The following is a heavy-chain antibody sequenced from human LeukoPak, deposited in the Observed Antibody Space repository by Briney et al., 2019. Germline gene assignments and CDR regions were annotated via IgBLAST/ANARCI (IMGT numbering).Heavy chain of an antibody. Sequence: GGSLLLSCAASGFTVSSNYMSWVRQAPGKGLEWVSVIYSGGSTYYADSVKGRFTISRDNSKNTLYLQMNSLRAEDTAVYYCARGGIAARPSLGYFDYWGQGTLVTVSS. CDR3: ARGGIAARPSLGYFDY. V-gene: IGHV3-53*01. J-gene: IGHJ4*02. CDR2: IYSGGST. D-gene: IGHD6-6*01. CDR1: GFTVSSNY.